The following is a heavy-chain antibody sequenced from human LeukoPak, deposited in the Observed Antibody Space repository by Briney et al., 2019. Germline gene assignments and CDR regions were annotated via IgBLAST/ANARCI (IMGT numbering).Heavy chain of an antibody. D-gene: IGHD3-3*01. J-gene: IGHJ6*02. Sequence: GGSLRLSCAASGFTFSSYSMNWVRQAPGNGLEWVSAISGSGGSTYYADSVKGRFTISRDNSKNTLYLQMNSLRAEDTAVYYCAKAATSDNFWSGYFISYYYGMDVWAKGPRSPSP. CDR2: ISGSGGST. CDR1: GFTFSSYS. CDR3: AKAATSDNFWSGYFISYYYGMDV. V-gene: IGHV3-23*01.